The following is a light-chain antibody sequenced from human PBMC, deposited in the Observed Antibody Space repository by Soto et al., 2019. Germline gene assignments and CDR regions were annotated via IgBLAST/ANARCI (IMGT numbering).Light chain of an antibody. V-gene: IGKV3-15*01. CDR1: QSVSSN. Sequence: EIEMTQSPATLSVSPGERATLSCRASQSVSSNLAWYQQKPGQAPKLLIYGASTRATGIPARFSGSGSGTEFTLTISSLQSEDFAAYYCQQYNNWPLTFGGGTKVEIK. CDR3: QQYNNWPLT. J-gene: IGKJ4*01. CDR2: GAS.